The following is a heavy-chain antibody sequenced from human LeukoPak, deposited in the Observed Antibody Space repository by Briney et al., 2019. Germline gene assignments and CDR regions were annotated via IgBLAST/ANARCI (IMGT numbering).Heavy chain of an antibody. J-gene: IGHJ4*02. CDR1: GGSISSYY. Sequence: PSETLSLTCTVSGGSISSYYWSWIRQPAGKGLEWIGRIYTSGSTNYNPSLKSRVTISLDTSKNQFSLKLSSVTVADTAVYYCARGEGEKVVILPADFDSWGQGTLVTVSS. CDR2: IYTSGST. D-gene: IGHD2/OR15-2a*01. CDR3: ARGEGEKVVILPADFDS. V-gene: IGHV4-4*07.